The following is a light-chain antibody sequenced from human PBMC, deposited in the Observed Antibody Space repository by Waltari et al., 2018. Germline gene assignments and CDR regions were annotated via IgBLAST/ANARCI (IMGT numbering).Light chain of an antibody. CDR3: CAYVGRTTWV. J-gene: IGLJ3*02. CDR2: EVN. Sequence: QSALTQPASVSGSPGQSITISCTGTSSDIGDHILVSWYQLHPGKAPNLILSEVNQRPLGVSYRFSGAKSGYTAYLTISGLQAEDEADYYCCAYVGRTTWVFGGGTSLTVL. V-gene: IGLV2-23*02. CDR1: SSDIGDHIL.